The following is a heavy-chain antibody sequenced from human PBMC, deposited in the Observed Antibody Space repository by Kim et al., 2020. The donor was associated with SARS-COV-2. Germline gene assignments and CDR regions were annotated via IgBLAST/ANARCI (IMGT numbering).Heavy chain of an antibody. Sequence: GVSLRLSCAASGFTFSSSSMNWVRQAPGKGLEWVSYISSDSSTIYYADSVKGRFTISRDNAKNSLYLQMNSLRDEDTAVYYCARSSYGSGSYYPYSFDYWGQGTLVTVSS. CDR3: ARSSYGSGSYYPYSFDY. J-gene: IGHJ4*02. CDR1: GFTFSSSS. D-gene: IGHD3-10*01. CDR2: ISSDSSTI. V-gene: IGHV3-48*02.